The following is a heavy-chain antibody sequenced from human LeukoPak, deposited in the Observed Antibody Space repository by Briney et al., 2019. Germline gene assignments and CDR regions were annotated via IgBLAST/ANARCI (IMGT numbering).Heavy chain of an antibody. V-gene: IGHV3-74*01. Sequence: GGSLRLSCAASGFTFSSYWMHWVRQAPGKGLVWVSRINSDGSSTIYADSVKGRFTISRDNAKNSLYLQMNSLRAEDTAVYYCARDEVAAARGGPFDYWGQGTLVTVSS. J-gene: IGHJ4*02. CDR1: GFTFSSYW. CDR2: INSDGSST. D-gene: IGHD6-13*01. CDR3: ARDEVAAARGGPFDY.